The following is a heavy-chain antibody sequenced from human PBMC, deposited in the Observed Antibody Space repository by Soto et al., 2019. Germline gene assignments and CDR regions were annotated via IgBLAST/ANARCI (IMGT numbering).Heavy chain of an antibody. CDR1: GYTFTGYY. D-gene: IGHD6-13*01. J-gene: IGHJ6*02. V-gene: IGHV1-2*04. CDR2: INPNSGGT. Sequence: QVQLVQSGAEVKKPGASVKVSCKASGYTFTGYYMHWVRQAPGQGLEWMGWINPNSGGTNYAQKFQGWVTMTRDTSISTAYMELSRLRSDDTAVYYCARGSGSAAAGYYGMDVWGQGTTVTVSS. CDR3: ARGSGSAAAGYYGMDV.